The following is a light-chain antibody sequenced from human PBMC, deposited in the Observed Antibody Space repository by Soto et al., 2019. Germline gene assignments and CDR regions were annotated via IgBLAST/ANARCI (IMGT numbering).Light chain of an antibody. Sequence: IHMTQSPSSLSASVGDRITVTCRASQRITTNVNWYQLKPGEAPKLLISTSGTLQRGVPSRFSGSGSGTDFTLTITGLQPADFATYFCQQTYSPPYTFGQGTKLEIK. CDR1: QRITTN. CDR2: TSG. CDR3: QQTYSPPYT. J-gene: IGKJ2*01. V-gene: IGKV1-39*01.